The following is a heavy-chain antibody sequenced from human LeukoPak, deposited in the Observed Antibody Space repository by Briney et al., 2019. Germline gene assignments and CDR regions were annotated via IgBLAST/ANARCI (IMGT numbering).Heavy chain of an antibody. J-gene: IGHJ6*03. CDR2: INPNSGGT. Sequence: ASVKVSCKASGYTFTGYYMHWVRQAPGQGLEWMGWINPNSGGTSYAQKFQGRVTMTRDTSISTAYMELSRLRSDDTAVYYCARDLEYCSSTSCHYYMDVWGKGTTVTVSS. CDR1: GYTFTGYY. CDR3: ARDLEYCSSTSCHYYMDV. D-gene: IGHD2-2*01. V-gene: IGHV1-2*02.